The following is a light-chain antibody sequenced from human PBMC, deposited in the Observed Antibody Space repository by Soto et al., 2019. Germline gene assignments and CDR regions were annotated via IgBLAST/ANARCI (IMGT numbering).Light chain of an antibody. Sequence: QSALTQPPSASGSPGQSVTMSCTGTSNDVGGYNYVSWYQQHPGKAPKLMIYEVSRRPSGVPDRFSGSKSGNTASLTVSGLQADDEADYYCSSYAGNNIVVVFGGGTKVTVL. CDR2: EVS. CDR3: SSYAGNNIVVV. J-gene: IGLJ2*01. V-gene: IGLV2-8*01. CDR1: SNDVGGYNY.